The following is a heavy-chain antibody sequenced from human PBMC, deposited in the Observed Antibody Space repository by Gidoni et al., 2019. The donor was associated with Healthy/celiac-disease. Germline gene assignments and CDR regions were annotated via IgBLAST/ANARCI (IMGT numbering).Heavy chain of an antibody. J-gene: IGHJ4*02. CDR1: GFTVSSNY. CDR2: IYSGGST. Sequence: EVQLVESGGGLVQPGGSLRLSCAASGFTVSSNYMSWVRQAPGKGLEWVSVIYSGGSTYYADSVKGRFTISRDNSKNTLYLQMNSLRAEDTAVYYCAREGEMATITTATCGYYFDYWGQGTLVTVSS. V-gene: IGHV3-66*01. CDR3: AREGEMATITTATCGYYFDY. D-gene: IGHD5-12*01.